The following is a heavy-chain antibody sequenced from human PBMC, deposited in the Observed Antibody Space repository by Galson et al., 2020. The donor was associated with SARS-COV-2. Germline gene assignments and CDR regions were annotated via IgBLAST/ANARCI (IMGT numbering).Heavy chain of an antibody. D-gene: IGHD3-3*01. CDR3: ARDGSRSGYCTGTFDI. CDR2: ITSSSSYI. Sequence: GESLKISCAASGFTFSSYSMHWVRQAPGKGLEWVSSITSSSSYIYYADSVNGRFTISRDNAKNSLYLQMNSLRAEDTAVYYCARDGSRSGYCTGTFDIWGQGTMVTVSS. CDR1: GFTFSSYS. J-gene: IGHJ3*02. V-gene: IGHV3-21*01.